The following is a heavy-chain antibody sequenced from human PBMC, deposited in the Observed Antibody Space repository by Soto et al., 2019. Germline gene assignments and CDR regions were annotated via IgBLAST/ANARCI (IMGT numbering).Heavy chain of an antibody. CDR2: ISYDGSNK. Sequence: GGSLRLSCAASGFTFSSYAMHWVRQAPGKGLEWVAVISYDGSNKYYADSVKGRFTISRDNSKNTLYLQMNSLRAEDTAVYYCARGGGTWIQLWLPDYYYGMDVWGQGTTVTVSS. CDR1: GFTFSSYA. J-gene: IGHJ6*02. CDR3: ARGGGTWIQLWLPDYYYGMDV. V-gene: IGHV3-30-3*01. D-gene: IGHD5-18*01.